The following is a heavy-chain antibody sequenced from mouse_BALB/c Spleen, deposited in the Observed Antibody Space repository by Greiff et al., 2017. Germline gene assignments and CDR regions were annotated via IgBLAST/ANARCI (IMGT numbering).Heavy chain of an antibody. CDR3: ASGYGSSSWFAY. Sequence: DVHLVESGGGLVQPGGSLKLSCAASGFTFSSYTMSWVRQTPEKRLEWVAYISNGGGSTYYPDTVKGRFTISRDNAKNTLYLQMSSLKSEDTAMYYCASGYGSSSWFAYWGQGTLVTVSA. D-gene: IGHD1-1*01. J-gene: IGHJ3*01. V-gene: IGHV5-12-2*01. CDR2: ISNGGGST. CDR1: GFTFSSYT.